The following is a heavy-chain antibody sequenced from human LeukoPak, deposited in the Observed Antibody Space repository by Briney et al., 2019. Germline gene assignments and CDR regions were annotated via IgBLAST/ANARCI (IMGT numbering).Heavy chain of an antibody. CDR2: INWNGGNT. J-gene: IGHJ4*02. Sequence: GGSLRLSCAASGFTFDDYAMSWVRQAPGKGLEWVSGINWNGGNTGSADSVKGRFTISRDNAKNSLYLQMNSLRAEDTAIYYCAKGGSVYGDRPFFDYWGQGTLVTVYS. CDR1: GFTFDDYA. V-gene: IGHV3-20*04. CDR3: AKGGSVYGDRPFFDY. D-gene: IGHD4-17*01.